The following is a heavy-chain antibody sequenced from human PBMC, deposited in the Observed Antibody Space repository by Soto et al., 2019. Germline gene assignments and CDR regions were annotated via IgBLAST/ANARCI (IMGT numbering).Heavy chain of an antibody. V-gene: IGHV4-59*08. D-gene: IGHD3-22*01. CDR2: SYYSGRT. CDR3: MLGSGWKDFDY. J-gene: IGHJ4*02. CDR1: GGSINNYY. Sequence: SETLSLTCTVSGGSINNYYWSRIRQPPGKGLEWIGYSYYSGRTSYNPSLKSRVTISVDTSKNQFSLKLSSVTAADTAVYYCMLGSGWKDFDYWGQGTLVTV.